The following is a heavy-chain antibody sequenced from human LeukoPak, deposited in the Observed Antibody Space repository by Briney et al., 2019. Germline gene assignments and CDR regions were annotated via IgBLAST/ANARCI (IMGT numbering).Heavy chain of an antibody. CDR1: GGSISSSSYY. V-gene: IGHV4-39*01. CDR3: ARETTVTTTPKYWYFDL. Sequence: MASETLSLTCTVSGGSISSSSYYWGWIRQPPGKGLEWIGSIYYSGSTYYNPSLKSRVTISVDTSKNQFSLKLSSVTAADTAVYYCARETTVTTTPKYWYFDLWGRGTLVTVSS. D-gene: IGHD4-17*01. J-gene: IGHJ2*01. CDR2: IYYSGST.